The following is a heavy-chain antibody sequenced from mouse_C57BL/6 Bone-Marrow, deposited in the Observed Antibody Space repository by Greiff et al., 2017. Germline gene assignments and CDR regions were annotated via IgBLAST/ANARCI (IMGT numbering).Heavy chain of an antibody. CDR2: ISSGGSYT. J-gene: IGHJ2*01. CDR1: GFTFSSYG. D-gene: IGHD2-1*01. CDR3: ARHGKGGY. Sequence: EVKLVESGGDLVKPGGSLKLSCAASGFTFSSYGMSWVRQTPDKRLEWVATISSGGSYTYYPDSVKGRFTISRDNAKNTLYLQMSSLKSEDTAMYYCARHGKGGYWGQGTTLTVSS. V-gene: IGHV5-6*01.